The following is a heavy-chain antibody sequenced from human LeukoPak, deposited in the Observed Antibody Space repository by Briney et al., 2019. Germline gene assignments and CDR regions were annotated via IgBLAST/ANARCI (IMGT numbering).Heavy chain of an antibody. D-gene: IGHD5-18*01. CDR1: GFTFSGYW. CDR3: VRDGYSYGFMLAFDI. J-gene: IGHJ3*02. CDR2: INSDGSST. V-gene: IGHV3-74*01. Sequence: PPGGSLRLSCAASGFTFSGYWMHWVRQAPGKGLVWVSRINSDGSSTSYADSVKGRFTFSRDSAKNTLYLQMNSLRAEDTAVYYCVRDGYSYGFMLAFDIWGLGTRVTVSS.